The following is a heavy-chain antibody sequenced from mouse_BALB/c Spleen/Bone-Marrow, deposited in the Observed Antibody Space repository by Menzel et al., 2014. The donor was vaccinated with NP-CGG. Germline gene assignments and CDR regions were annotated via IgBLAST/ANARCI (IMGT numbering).Heavy chain of an antibody. D-gene: IGHD1-2*01. CDR1: GFDFSRYW. V-gene: IGHV4-1*02. J-gene: IGHJ3*01. Sequence: DVKLQESGGGLVQPGGSLKLSCAASGFDFSRYWVTWVRQAPGKGLEWIGEINPASSTINYTPSLKDKFIISRDNAKNTLYLQMSKVRSKDAALYYCAKNYYCGYVAYWCQGILVTMSA. CDR2: INPASSTI. CDR3: AKNYYCGYVAY.